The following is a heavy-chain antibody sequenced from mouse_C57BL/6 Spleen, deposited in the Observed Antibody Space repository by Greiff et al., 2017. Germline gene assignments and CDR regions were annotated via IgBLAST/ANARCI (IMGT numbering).Heavy chain of an antibody. D-gene: IGHD2-12*01. CDR3: ARGGIRRYFGG. CDR1: GYTFTSYW. V-gene: IGHV1-52*01. J-gene: IGHJ1*03. CDR2: IDPSDSET. Sequence: QVQLQQPGAELVRPGSSVKLSCKASGYTFTSYWMHWVKQRPIQGLEWIGNIDPSDSETHYNQKFKDKATLTVDKSSSTAYMQLSSLTSEDSAVYYFARGGIRRYFGGWGTGTTVTVAS.